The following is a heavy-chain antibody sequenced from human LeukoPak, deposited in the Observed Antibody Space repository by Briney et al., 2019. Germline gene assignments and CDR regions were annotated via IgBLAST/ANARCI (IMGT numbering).Heavy chain of an antibody. CDR1: GGSISSGGYY. D-gene: IGHD3-9*01. CDR3: ASSTDILTFKGGSWFDP. CDR2: IYYSGST. Sequence: SETLSLTCTVSGGSISSGGYYWSWIRQHPGKGLEWIGYIYYSGSTYYNPSLKSRVTISVDTSKNQFSLKLSSVTAADTAVYYCASSTDILTFKGGSWFDPWGQGTLVTVSS. J-gene: IGHJ5*02. V-gene: IGHV4-31*03.